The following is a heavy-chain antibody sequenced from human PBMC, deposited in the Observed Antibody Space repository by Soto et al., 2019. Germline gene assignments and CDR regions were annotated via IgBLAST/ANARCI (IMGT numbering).Heavy chain of an antibody. CDR3: AKDPQDRTTVRYYYNYYMDV. CDR1: GFTFSSYA. J-gene: IGHJ6*03. V-gene: IGHV3-23*01. CDR2: MSGSGGST. Sequence: EVQLLESGGGLVQPGGSLRLSCAASGFTFSSYAMSWVRHAPGKGLEWVSAMSGSGGSTYYADSVKGRFTISRDNSKNTLYLQMNSLRAEDTAVYYCAKDPQDRTTVRYYYNYYMDVWGKGTTVTVSS. D-gene: IGHD4-4*01.